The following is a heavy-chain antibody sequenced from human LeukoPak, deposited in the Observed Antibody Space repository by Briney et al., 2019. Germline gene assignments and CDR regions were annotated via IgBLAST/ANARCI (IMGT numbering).Heavy chain of an antibody. CDR1: GLTFSRHG. J-gene: IGHJ4*02. V-gene: IGHV3-30*03. CDR2: ISNDGSRK. CDR3: ARDRAWNYFDY. Sequence: AGGSLRLSCAPSGLTFSRHGMHWVRQAPGKGLEWVAIISNDGSRKYYAHSVEGRFTISRDNPKNTLYLQMDSLRAEDTAVYYCARDRAWNYFDYWGQGTLVTVSS. D-gene: IGHD3-3*01.